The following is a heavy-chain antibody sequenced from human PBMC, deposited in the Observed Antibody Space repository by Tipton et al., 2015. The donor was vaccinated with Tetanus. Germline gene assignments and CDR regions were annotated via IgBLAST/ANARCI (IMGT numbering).Heavy chain of an antibody. Sequence: TLSLTCAVSGYSISSGHYWAWIRQPPGKGLEWIGSIYDSGSTYCHPSLKSRVIMSVDTSKNQFSLKLISVTAADTAVFYCARASIRTPLLYETWGQGTLVTVSS. CDR1: GYSISSGHY. J-gene: IGHJ5*02. D-gene: IGHD2-8*01. CDR3: ARASIRTPLLYET. CDR2: IYDSGST. V-gene: IGHV4-38-2*01.